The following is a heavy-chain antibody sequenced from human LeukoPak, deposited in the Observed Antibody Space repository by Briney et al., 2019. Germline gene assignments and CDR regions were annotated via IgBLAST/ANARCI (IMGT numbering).Heavy chain of an antibody. CDR2: ISYDGSNK. V-gene: IGHV3-30*04. CDR1: GFTFSSYA. D-gene: IGHD3-22*01. Sequence: GRSLRLSCAASGFTFSSYAMHWVRQAPGKGLEWVAVISYDGSNKYYADSVKGRFTISRDNSKNTLYLQMNSLRAEDTAVYYCARGGVVVSPTEFDYWGQGTLVTVSS. CDR3: ARGGVVVSPTEFDY. J-gene: IGHJ4*02.